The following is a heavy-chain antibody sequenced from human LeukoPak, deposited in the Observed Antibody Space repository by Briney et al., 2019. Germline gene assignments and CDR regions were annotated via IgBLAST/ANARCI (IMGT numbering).Heavy chain of an antibody. CDR1: GYTFTSNY. J-gene: IGHJ4*02. V-gene: IGHV1-46*01. CDR3: ARDQEGFDY. CDR2: IYPRDGST. Sequence: ASVKVSCKASGYTFTSNYIHWVRQAPGQGLEWMGMIYPRDGSTSYAQKFQGRVTVTRDTSTSTVHMELSGLRSEDTAAYYCARDQEGFDYWGQGTLVTVSS.